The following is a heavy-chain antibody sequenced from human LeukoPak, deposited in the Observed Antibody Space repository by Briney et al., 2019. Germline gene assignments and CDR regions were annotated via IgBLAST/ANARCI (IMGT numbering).Heavy chain of an antibody. CDR1: GFTFSSYS. J-gene: IGHJ4*02. CDR2: ISSSSSFI. Sequence: GGSLRLSCAASGFTFSSYSMNWVRQAPGKGLEWVSSISSSSSFIYYADSVKGRFTISRDNAKNSLYLQMNSPRAEDTAVYYCARDRSSSFDYWGQGTLVTVSS. D-gene: IGHD6-6*01. CDR3: ARDRSSSFDY. V-gene: IGHV3-21*01.